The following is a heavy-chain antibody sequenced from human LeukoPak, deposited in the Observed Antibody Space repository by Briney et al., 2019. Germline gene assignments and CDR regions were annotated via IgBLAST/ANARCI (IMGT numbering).Heavy chain of an antibody. V-gene: IGHV6-1*01. J-gene: IGHJ3*02. Sequence: SQTLSLTCAISGDSVSSNSAAWNWIRQSPSRGLERLGRTYYRSKWYNDYAVSVKSRITINPDTSKNQFSLQLNSVTPEDTAVYYCARGGQGDGYSADDAFAIWGQGTMVTVSS. CDR2: TYYRSKWYN. D-gene: IGHD5-24*01. CDR3: ARGGQGDGYSADDAFAI. CDR1: GDSVSSNSAA.